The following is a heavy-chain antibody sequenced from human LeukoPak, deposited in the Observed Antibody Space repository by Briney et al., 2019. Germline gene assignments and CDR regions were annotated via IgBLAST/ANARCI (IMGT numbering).Heavy chain of an antibody. V-gene: IGHV4-38-2*02. CDR2: IYHSGTT. Sequence: SETLSLTCTVSGYSISSGYYWGWIRQPPGRGLEWIGSIYHSGTTYYNPSLKSRVTISVDTSKNQLSLKLSSVTAADTAVYYCAVEGGYGSGSYYGYWGQGTLVTVSS. CDR1: GYSISSGYY. J-gene: IGHJ4*02. D-gene: IGHD3-10*01. CDR3: AVEGGYGSGSYYGY.